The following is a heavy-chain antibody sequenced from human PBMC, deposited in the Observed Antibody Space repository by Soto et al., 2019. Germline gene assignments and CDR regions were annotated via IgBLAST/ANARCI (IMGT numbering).Heavy chain of an antibody. Sequence: SETLSLTCTVSGGSISSGDYYWSWIRQPPGKGLEWIGYIYYSGSTYYNPSLKSRVTISVDTSKNQFSLKLSSVTAADTAVYYCARDESLRPYYYGMDVWGQGTTVTVSS. CDR1: GGSISSGDYY. V-gene: IGHV4-30-4*01. D-gene: IGHD5-12*01. CDR2: IYYSGST. J-gene: IGHJ6*02. CDR3: ARDESLRPYYYGMDV.